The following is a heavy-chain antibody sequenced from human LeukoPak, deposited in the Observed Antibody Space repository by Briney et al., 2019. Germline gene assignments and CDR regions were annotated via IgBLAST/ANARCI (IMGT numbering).Heavy chain of an antibody. Sequence: GASVKVSSKAPGYTFTSYGLSSGRQAPGQGLEWMGWISAYNGNTNYAQKLQGRVTMTTDTYTSTAYMELRSLRSDGTAVYYCARYWELLRGSNGFDIWGQGTMVTVSS. CDR2: ISAYNGNT. CDR1: GYTFTSYG. J-gene: IGHJ3*02. CDR3: ARYWELLRGSNGFDI. D-gene: IGHD1-26*01. V-gene: IGHV1-18*01.